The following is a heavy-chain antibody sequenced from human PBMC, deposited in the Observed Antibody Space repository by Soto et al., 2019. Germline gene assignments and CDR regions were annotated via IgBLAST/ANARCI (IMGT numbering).Heavy chain of an antibody. D-gene: IGHD6-13*01. V-gene: IGHV4-34*01. CDR1: GGSFSGYY. J-gene: IGHJ4*02. Sequence: SETLSLTCAVYGGSFSGYYWNWIRQPPGKGLEWIGEINHSGSTNYNPSLKSRVTISVDTSKNQFSLKLSSVTAADTAVYYCARDYSRNFDFWGQGTLVTVSS. CDR3: ARDYSRNFDF. CDR2: INHSGST.